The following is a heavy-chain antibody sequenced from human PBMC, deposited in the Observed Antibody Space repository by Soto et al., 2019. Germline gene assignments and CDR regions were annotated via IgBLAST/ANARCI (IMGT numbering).Heavy chain of an antibody. D-gene: IGHD2-8*01. J-gene: IGHJ2*01. CDR1: GYTFRSSG. V-gene: IGHV1-18*04. CDR2: SSTYSGNT. CDR3: ARDGLSTRMVGWYLDL. Sequence: QVQLVQSGAEVKKPGASVKVSCKASGYTFRSSGISWVRQAPGQGLEWMVWSSTYSGNTSYAQKFQGRVTMTTDTSTSTAYMELRSMRSDDTAVYYCARDGLSTRMVGWYLDLWGRGTLVTVPS.